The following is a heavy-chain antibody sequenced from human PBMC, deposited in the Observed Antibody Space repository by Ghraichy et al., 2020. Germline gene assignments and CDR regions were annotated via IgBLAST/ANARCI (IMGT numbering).Heavy chain of an antibody. CDR3: ARGDYYDSSGMGDY. Sequence: ASVKVSCKASGYTFTGYYMHWVRQAPGQGLEWMGWINPNSGGTNYAQKFQGRVTMTRDTSISTAYMELSRLRSDDTAVYYWARGDYYDSSGMGDYWGQGTLVTVSS. D-gene: IGHD3-22*01. CDR1: GYTFTGYY. J-gene: IGHJ4*02. CDR2: INPNSGGT. V-gene: IGHV1-2*02.